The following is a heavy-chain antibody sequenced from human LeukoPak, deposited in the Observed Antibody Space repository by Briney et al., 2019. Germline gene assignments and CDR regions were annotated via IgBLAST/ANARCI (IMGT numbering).Heavy chain of an antibody. CDR3: AKVSSWSTGYFDY. J-gene: IGHJ4*02. CDR1: GFTFDDYG. CDR2: ISWNSGSI. V-gene: IGHV3-9*03. D-gene: IGHD6-13*01. Sequence: GGSLRLSCAASGFTFDDYGMSWVRQAPGKGLEWVSGISWNSGSIGYADSVKGRFTISRDSAKNSLYLQMNSLRAEDMALYYCAKVSSWSTGYFDYWGQGTLVTVSS.